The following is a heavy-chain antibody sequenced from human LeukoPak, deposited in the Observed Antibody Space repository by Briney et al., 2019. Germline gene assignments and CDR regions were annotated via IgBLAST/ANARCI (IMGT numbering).Heavy chain of an antibody. D-gene: IGHD1-1*01. V-gene: IGHV4-61*01. CDR3: ARESFRDAGSST. J-gene: IGHJ4*02. CDR1: GGSISSSSYY. CDR2: IYYSGST. Sequence: SETLSLTCTVSGGSISSSSYYWSWIRQPPGKGLEWIGFIYYSGSTNYNPSLKSRVTISVDTSKNQFSLKLSSVTAADTAVYYCARESFRDAGSSTWGQGTLVTVSS.